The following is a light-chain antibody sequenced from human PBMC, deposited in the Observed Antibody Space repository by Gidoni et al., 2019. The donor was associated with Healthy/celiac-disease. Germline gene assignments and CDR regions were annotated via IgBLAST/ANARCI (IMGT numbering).Light chain of an antibody. V-gene: IGKV3-20*01. CDR1: QSVSSSY. Sequence: EIVLTQSPGTLSLSPGERATLSCRASQSVSSSYLAWYQQKPGQAPRLLIYGASSRATGIPDRFSGSGSGTDFTLTISRLEPEDFAVYYCQQYGSPRSTFGQXTRLEIK. CDR2: GAS. CDR3: QQYGSPRST. J-gene: IGKJ5*01.